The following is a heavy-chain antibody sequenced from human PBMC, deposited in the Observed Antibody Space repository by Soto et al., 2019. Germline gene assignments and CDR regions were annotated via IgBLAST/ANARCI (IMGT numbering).Heavy chain of an antibody. J-gene: IGHJ5*02. Sequence: SETLSLTCTVSGGSISSSSYYWGWIRQPPGKGLEWIGSIYYSGSTYYNPSLKSRVTISVDTSKNQFSLKLSSVTAADTAVYYCARAYYYGSGFDPWGQGTLVTVSS. CDR3: ARAYYYGSGFDP. V-gene: IGHV4-39*01. CDR2: IYYSGST. CDR1: GGSISSSSYY. D-gene: IGHD3-10*01.